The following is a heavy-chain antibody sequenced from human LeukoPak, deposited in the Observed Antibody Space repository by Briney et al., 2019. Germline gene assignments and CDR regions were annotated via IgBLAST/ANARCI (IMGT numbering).Heavy chain of an antibody. CDR2: IYYSGST. J-gene: IGHJ4*02. CDR1: GGSISSYY. CDR3: ARGGERSSSPLDY. D-gene: IGHD6-13*01. Sequence: SETLSLTCTVSGGSISSYYWSWIRQPPGKGLEWIGYIYYSGSTNYNPSLKSRVTISVDTFKNQFSLKLSSVTAADTAVYYCARGGERSSSPLDYWGQGTLVTVSS. V-gene: IGHV4-59*01.